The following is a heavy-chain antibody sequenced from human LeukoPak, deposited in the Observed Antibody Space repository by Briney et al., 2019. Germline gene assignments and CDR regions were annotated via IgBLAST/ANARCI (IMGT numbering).Heavy chain of an antibody. CDR2: ISSSSSYI. CDR3: ARVSGVSPGGAFDI. D-gene: IGHD2-15*01. Sequence: GGSLRLSCAASGFTFSSYSMNWVRQAPGKGLEWVSSISSSSSYIYYADSVKGRFTISRGNAKNSLYLQMNSQRAEDTAVYYCARVSGVSPGGAFDIWGQGTMVTVSS. CDR1: GFTFSSYS. J-gene: IGHJ3*02. V-gene: IGHV3-21*01.